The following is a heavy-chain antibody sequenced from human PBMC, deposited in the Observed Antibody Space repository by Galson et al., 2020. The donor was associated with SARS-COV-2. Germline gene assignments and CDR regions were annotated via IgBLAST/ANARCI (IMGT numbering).Heavy chain of an antibody. CDR3: ANRGSYGWFDP. CDR2: IYYSGST. V-gene: IGHV4-59*08. D-gene: IGHD3-16*01. Sequence: SETLSLTCTVSGGSISSYYWSWIRQPPGKGLEWIGYIYYSGSTNYNPSLKSRVTISVDTSKNQFSLKLSSVTAADTAVYYCANRGSYGWFDPWGQGTLVTVSS. J-gene: IGHJ5*02. CDR1: GGSISSYY.